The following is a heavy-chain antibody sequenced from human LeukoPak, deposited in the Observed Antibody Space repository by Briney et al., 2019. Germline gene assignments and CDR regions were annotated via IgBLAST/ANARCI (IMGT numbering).Heavy chain of an antibody. D-gene: IGHD3-9*01. CDR1: RFTFSSYA. CDR2: ISGSGDNT. CDR3: ARDQRKYCSKTSCYVYDI. Sequence: GSLRLSCAAFRFTFSSYAMTWVRQAPGKGLEWVSTISGSGDNTYYADSVKGRFTISRDNSKNTLYLQVSSLRAEDTAIYYCARDQRKYCSKTSCYVYDIWGQGTLVTVSS. V-gene: IGHV3-23*01. J-gene: IGHJ4*02.